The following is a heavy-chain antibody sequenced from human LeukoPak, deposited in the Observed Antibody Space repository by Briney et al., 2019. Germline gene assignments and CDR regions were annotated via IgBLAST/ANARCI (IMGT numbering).Heavy chain of an antibody. CDR3: ARADYAWADAFDI. CDR2: ISAYNGNT. Sequence: GASVKVSCKASGYTFTSYGISWVRQAPGQGLEWMGWISAYNGNTNYAQKFQGRVTITRNTSISTAYMELSSLRSEDTAVYYCARADYAWADAFDIWGQGTMVTVSS. CDR1: GYTFTSYG. D-gene: IGHD3-16*01. J-gene: IGHJ3*02. V-gene: IGHV1-18*01.